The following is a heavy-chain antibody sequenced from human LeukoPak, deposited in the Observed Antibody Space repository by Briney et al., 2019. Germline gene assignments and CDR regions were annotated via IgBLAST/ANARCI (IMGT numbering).Heavy chain of an antibody. V-gene: IGHV1-2*02. J-gene: IGHJ4*02. CDR3: ARDGGGLNDIHADY. CDR1: GYTFTGYY. Sequence: ASVKVSCKASGYTFTGYYMHGVRQAPGQGLEWMGWINPNSGGTNYAQKFQGRVTMTGDTSISTAYMELSRLRSDDTAVYYCARDGGGLNDIHADYWGQGTLVTVSS. CDR2: INPNSGGT. D-gene: IGHD3-9*01.